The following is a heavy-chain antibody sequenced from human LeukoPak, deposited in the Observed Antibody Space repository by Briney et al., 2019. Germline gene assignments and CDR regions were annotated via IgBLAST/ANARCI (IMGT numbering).Heavy chain of an antibody. V-gene: IGHV4-4*07. J-gene: IGHJ4*02. CDR1: GGSLSSYY. CDR3: ARVRPGLLWFGELLPYFDY. CDR2: IYTSGST. D-gene: IGHD3-10*01. Sequence: PSETLSLTCTVSGGSLSSYYWSWIRQPAGKGLEWIGRIYTSGSTNYNPSLTSRVTISVDTSKNQFSLKLSSVTAADTAVYYCARVRPGLLWFGELLPYFDYWGQGTLVTVSS.